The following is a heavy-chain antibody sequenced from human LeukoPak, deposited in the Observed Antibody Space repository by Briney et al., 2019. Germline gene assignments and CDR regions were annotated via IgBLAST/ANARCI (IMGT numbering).Heavy chain of an antibody. Sequence: GESLKISCKGSGYSFTSYWISWVRQMPGKGLEWMGRIDPSDSYTNYSPSFQGQVTISADKSISTAYLQWSSLKASDTAMYYCARPGYRSRYFDYWGQGTLVTVSS. CDR1: GYSFTSYW. J-gene: IGHJ4*02. V-gene: IGHV5-10-1*04. CDR2: IDPSDSYT. CDR3: ARPGYRSRYFDY. D-gene: IGHD6-19*01.